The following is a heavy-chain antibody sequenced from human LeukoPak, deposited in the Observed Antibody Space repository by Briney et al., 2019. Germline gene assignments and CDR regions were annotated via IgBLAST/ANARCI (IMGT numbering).Heavy chain of an antibody. Sequence: SVEVSCKASGGTFSSYAISWVRQAPGQGLEWMGGIIPILGTANYAQKFQGRVTITADESTSTAYMELSSLRSEDTAVYYCASTHRAYYGSGSSSYWGQGTLVTVSS. V-gene: IGHV1-69*01. CDR2: IIPILGTA. CDR1: GGTFSSYA. CDR3: ASTHRAYYGSGSSSY. D-gene: IGHD3-10*01. J-gene: IGHJ4*02.